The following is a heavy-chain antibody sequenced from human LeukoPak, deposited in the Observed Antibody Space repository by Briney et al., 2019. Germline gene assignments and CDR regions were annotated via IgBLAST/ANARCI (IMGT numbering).Heavy chain of an antibody. CDR3: ARDLVDILTGYYKWYFDL. CDR2: INPNTGGT. Sequence: ASVKVSCKASGYTFTGYYLHWVRQAPGQGLEWMGLINPNTGGTNYAQKFQGRVTMTRATSISTAYMELSRLRSDDTAVYYCARDLVDILTGYYKWYFDLWGRGTLVTVSS. V-gene: IGHV1-2*02. CDR1: GYTFTGYY. D-gene: IGHD3-9*01. J-gene: IGHJ2*01.